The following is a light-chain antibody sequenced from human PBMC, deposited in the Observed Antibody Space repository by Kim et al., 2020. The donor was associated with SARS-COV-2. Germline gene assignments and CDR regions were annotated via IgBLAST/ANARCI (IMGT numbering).Light chain of an antibody. CDR3: QQSYSTPGT. Sequence: ASVGDRVTITCRASQSFSSYLNWYQQKPGKAPKLLIYAASSLQSGVPSRFSGSGSGTDFTLTISSLQPEDFATYYCQQSYSTPGTFGQGTKVDIK. CDR2: AAS. CDR1: QSFSSY. V-gene: IGKV1-39*01. J-gene: IGKJ1*01.